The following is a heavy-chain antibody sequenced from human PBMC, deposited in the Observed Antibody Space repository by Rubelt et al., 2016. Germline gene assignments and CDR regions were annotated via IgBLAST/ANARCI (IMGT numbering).Heavy chain of an antibody. V-gene: IGHV1-2*02. Sequence: EWIGYVRPKSGVTHYAQEFQGRVTMTRDTSINTAYLELFSLKSDDTAVYFCARGDSGSYCDHWGQGTLVSVSS. CDR2: VRPKSGVT. CDR3: ARGDSGSYCDH. D-gene: IGHD1-26*01. J-gene: IGHJ4*02.